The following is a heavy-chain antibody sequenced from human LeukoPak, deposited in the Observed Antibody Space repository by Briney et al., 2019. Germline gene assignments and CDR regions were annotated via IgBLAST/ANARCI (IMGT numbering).Heavy chain of an antibody. CDR2: INPSGAST. CDR1: GYSFTNYY. V-gene: IGHV1-46*01. J-gene: IGHJ4*02. CDR3: ARTRGYYFDY. Sequence: ASVKVSCKASGYSFTNYYMHWVRQAPGQRLEWMGMINPSGASTTYAQNFQGRVAMTRDMSTSTVYMELSSLTSEDTAVYYCARTRGYYFDYWGQGTLVTVSS.